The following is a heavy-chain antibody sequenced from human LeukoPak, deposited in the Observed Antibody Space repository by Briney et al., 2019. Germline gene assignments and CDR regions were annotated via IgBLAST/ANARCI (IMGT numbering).Heavy chain of an antibody. CDR1: GFIVSSNY. Sequence: PGGSLRLSCAASGFIVSSNYMSWVRQAPGKGLEWVSYVSSSGSTIYYADSVKGRFTISRDNAKKSLYLQMNSLRAEDTAVYYCARADWDTAMIDYWGQGTVVTVSS. D-gene: IGHD5-18*01. CDR2: VSSSGSTI. J-gene: IGHJ4*02. V-gene: IGHV3-11*04. CDR3: ARADWDTAMIDY.